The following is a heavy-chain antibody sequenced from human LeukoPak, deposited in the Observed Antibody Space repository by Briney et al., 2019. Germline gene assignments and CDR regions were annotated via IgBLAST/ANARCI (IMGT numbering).Heavy chain of an antibody. CDR2: IYYTGSA. D-gene: IGHD2-21*01. Sequence: SETLSLTCTVSGDSTNTYYWNWIRQPPGKGLEWIAHIYYTGSASYNPSLKSRATISVDTSKNQFSLSLSSVTAADTAVYYCACGVPHSYYYMDVWGKGTTVAVSS. V-gene: IGHV4-59*12. CDR1: GDSTNTYY. J-gene: IGHJ6*03. CDR3: ACGVPHSYYYMDV.